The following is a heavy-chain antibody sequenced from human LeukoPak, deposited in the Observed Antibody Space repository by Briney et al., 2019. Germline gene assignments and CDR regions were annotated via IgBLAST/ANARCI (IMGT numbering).Heavy chain of an antibody. V-gene: IGHV4-39*01. Sequence: SETLSLTCTVSGGSISSSSYYWGWIRQPPGKGLEWIGSIYYSGSTYDNPSLKSRVTISVDTSKNQFSLKLSSLTAADTAVYFCARSSGWSLNDAFDIWGQGTMVTVSS. D-gene: IGHD6-19*01. CDR2: IYYSGST. CDR1: GGSISSSSYY. J-gene: IGHJ3*02. CDR3: ARSSGWSLNDAFDI.